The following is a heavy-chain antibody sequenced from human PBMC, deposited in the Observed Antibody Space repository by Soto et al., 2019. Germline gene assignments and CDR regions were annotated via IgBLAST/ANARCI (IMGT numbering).Heavy chain of an antibody. Sequence: EVQLVESRGDLVKPGGSLRLSCAASEFTFTNAWMNWVRQAPGKGLEWVGRIKSKADGGTTDYAAPVKGRFTISRDESQNTLYLQMNSLKTEDTAVYYCTSLYYGHWGQGTLVTVSS. V-gene: IGHV3-15*07. CDR3: TSLYYGH. CDR1: EFTFTNAW. CDR2: IKSKADGGTT. J-gene: IGHJ4*02. D-gene: IGHD3-16*02.